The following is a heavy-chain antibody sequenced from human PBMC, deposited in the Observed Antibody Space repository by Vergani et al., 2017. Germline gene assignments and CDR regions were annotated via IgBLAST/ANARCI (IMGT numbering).Heavy chain of an antibody. CDR1: GFTFSSYS. Sequence: EVQLVESGGGLVQPGGSLRLSCAASGFTFSSYSMNWVRQAPGKGLEWVSSISSSSSYIYYADSVKGRFTISRDNAKNSLYLQMNSLRAEDTAVYYCARVGTYYYGSGSYPYYYYYGMDVWGQGTTVTVSS. CDR2: ISSSSSYI. D-gene: IGHD3-10*01. CDR3: ARVGTYYYGSGSYPYYYYYGMDV. V-gene: IGHV3-21*01. J-gene: IGHJ6*02.